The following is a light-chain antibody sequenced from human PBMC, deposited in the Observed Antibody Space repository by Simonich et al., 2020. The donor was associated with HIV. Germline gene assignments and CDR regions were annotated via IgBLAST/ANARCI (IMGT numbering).Light chain of an antibody. V-gene: IGLV2-14*02. CDR2: EVI. CDR1: SSDVGVYNL. Sequence: QSALTQPASVSGSPGQSITISCTGTSSDVGVYNLVSWYKHYPGKAPKLMISEVIKRPSGVSNRFSASKSGNTASLTISGLQAKDEAVYYCSSYTGINTVVFGGGTKLTVL. J-gene: IGLJ2*01. CDR3: SSYTGINTVV.